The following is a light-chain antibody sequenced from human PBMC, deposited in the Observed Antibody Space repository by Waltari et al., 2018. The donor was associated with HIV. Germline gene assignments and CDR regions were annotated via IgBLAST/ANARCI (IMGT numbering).Light chain of an antibody. Sequence: QSALSQPASVSGSPGQSVTISCNGTNSDIGSSDYVSWYQKFPDRVPRLLIYDVKKRPSGVSSRFSGSKAANTASLTISGLQPEDEADFYCASLSNSITLVVFGGGTHLTVL. V-gene: IGLV2-14*01. CDR3: ASLSNSITLVV. CDR1: NSDIGSSDY. J-gene: IGLJ2*01. CDR2: DVK.